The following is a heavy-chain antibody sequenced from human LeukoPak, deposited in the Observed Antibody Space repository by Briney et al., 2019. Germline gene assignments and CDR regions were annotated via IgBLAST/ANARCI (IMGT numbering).Heavy chain of an antibody. V-gene: IGHV3-74*01. CDR3: ARWKVDYDILTGAPPNNWFDP. J-gene: IGHJ5*02. Sequence: GSLRPFCSTSGFTPSKYWMHWVLQTPGKGVVVVSRINSGWSSTSYADSVKGRFTISRDNAKNTLYLQMNSLRAEDTAVYYCARWKVDYDILTGAPPNNWFDPWGQGTLVTVSS. CDR2: INSGWSST. CDR1: GFTPSKYW. D-gene: IGHD3-9*01.